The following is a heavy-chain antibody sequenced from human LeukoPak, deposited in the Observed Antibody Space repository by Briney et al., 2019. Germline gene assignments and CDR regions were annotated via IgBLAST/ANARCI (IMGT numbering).Heavy chain of an antibody. Sequence: GGSLRLSCVASGFTFSSYAMSWVRQAPGKGLEWVSSISVSGGSTYYADSVKGRFTVSRDNSKNTLYLQMNSLRAEDTAVYFCAKGQSSGTYSSADYWGQGTLVTVSS. CDR1: GFTFSSYA. CDR2: ISVSGGST. V-gene: IGHV3-23*01. J-gene: IGHJ4*02. CDR3: AKGQSSGTYSSADY. D-gene: IGHD1-26*01.